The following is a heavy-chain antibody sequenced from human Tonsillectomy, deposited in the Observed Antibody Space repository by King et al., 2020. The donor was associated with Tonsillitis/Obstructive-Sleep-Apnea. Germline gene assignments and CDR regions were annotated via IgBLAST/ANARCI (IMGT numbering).Heavy chain of an antibody. V-gene: IGHV4-4*09. CDR2: XXXXGXT. CDR3: ARTADVHLYYYYYMDV. J-gene: IGHJ6*03. D-gene: IGHD1-1*01. Sequence: VQLQESGPGLVKPXETLSLTCTVSSGSIXXYSWSWIRXXPGKGLXXIXXXXXXGXTXYTXXLKSXVTISVDTSKNQFSLKLSSVXAADTAVYYCARTADVHLYYYYYMDVWGKGTTVTVSS. CDR1: SGSIXXYS.